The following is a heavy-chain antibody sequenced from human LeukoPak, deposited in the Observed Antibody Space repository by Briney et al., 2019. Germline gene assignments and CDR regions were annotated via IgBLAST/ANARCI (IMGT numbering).Heavy chain of an antibody. J-gene: IGHJ5*02. CDR2: IRYDGGNR. D-gene: IGHD3-10*01. CDR3: AKESGSYYGWLDP. V-gene: IGHV3-30*02. Sequence: GGSLRLSCAVSGFTFSHYGIHWVRQAPDKGLEWVAFIRYDGGNRYYADSVKGRFIISRDNSKNTLYLQMNALRLEDTAVYYCAKESGSYYGWLDPWGQGTLVTVSS. CDR1: GFTFSHYG.